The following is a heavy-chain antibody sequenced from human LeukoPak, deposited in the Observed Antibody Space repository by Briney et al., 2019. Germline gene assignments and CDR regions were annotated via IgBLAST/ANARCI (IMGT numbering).Heavy chain of an antibody. J-gene: IGHJ4*02. CDR1: GYTLNGYD. V-gene: IGHV1-8*01. D-gene: IGHD6-13*01. CDR2: MNPNSGNT. Sequence: GASVKVSCKASGYTLNGYDINLVRQATGPGLEWMGWMNPNSGNTGYAQKFQGRVTMIRNTSISTAYMELSSLRSEDTAVYYCARGQYGSSWYEFEWGQGTLVTVSS. CDR3: ARGQYGSSWYEFE.